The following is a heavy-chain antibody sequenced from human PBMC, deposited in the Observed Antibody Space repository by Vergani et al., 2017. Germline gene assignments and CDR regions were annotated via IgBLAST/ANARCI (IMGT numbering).Heavy chain of an antibody. CDR2: IWYDGSNK. Sequence: QVQLVESGGGVVQPGRSLRLSCAASGFTFSSYGMHWVRQAPGKGLEWVAVIWYDGSNKYYADSVKGRFTISRDNSKNTLYLQMNSLRAEDTAVYYCAKADCSSTSCRDAFDIWGQGTMVTVSS. V-gene: IGHV3-33*06. CDR3: AKADCSSTSCRDAFDI. J-gene: IGHJ3*02. D-gene: IGHD2-2*01. CDR1: GFTFSSYG.